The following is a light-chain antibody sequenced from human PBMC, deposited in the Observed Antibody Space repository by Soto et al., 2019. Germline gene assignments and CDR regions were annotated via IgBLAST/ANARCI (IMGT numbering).Light chain of an antibody. Sequence: EIVLTQSPGTLSLSPGERATLSCRASHSVSSSYLAWYQQKPGQATRLLIYGSSSRATGIPERFSGSGSGTDFTLTISRMELEDFAVYYCQQYGSAPPLTVGQGTRLEIK. CDR1: HSVSSSY. CDR2: GSS. J-gene: IGKJ5*01. V-gene: IGKV3-20*01. CDR3: QQYGSAPPLT.